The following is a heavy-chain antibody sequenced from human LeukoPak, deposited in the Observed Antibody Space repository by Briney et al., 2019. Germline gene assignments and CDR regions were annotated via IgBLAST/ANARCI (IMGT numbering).Heavy chain of an antibody. CDR1: GYTFTNYW. CDR3: ARGFAD. CDR2: INRGDSDA. J-gene: IGHJ4*02. Sequence: GESLRISCKGSGYTFTNYWVGWVRQRPGKGLEWMGIINRGDSDARYSPSFQGLVTISVDRSIDTAYLQWSSLKATDTAMYYCARGFADWGQGTLVTVSS. V-gene: IGHV5-51*01.